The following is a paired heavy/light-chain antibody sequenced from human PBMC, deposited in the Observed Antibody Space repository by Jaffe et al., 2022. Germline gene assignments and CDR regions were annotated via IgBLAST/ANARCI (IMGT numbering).Light chain of an antibody. V-gene: IGKV3-20*01. Sequence: EIVLTQSPGTLSLSPGERATLSCRASQSVSSSYLAWYQQNPGQAPRLLIYGASTRATGIPDRFSGSGSGTDFTLTISRLEPEDFAVYYCQQCGSSPPLTFGGGTKVEIK. CDR3: QQCGSSPPLT. CDR1: QSVSSSY. J-gene: IGKJ4*01. CDR2: GAS.
Heavy chain of an antibody. CDR1: GFTVSSNY. D-gene: IGHD3-10*01. Sequence: EVQLVESGGGLVQPGGSLRLSCAASGFTVSSNYMSWVRQAPGKGLEWVSVIYSDGSTYYADSVKGRFTISRDSSKNTLYLQMNSLRPEDTAVYHCAREGVTMVRGVIISHYFDYWGQGTLVTVSS. V-gene: IGHV3-66*02. CDR2: IYSDGST. CDR3: AREGVTMVRGVIISHYFDY. J-gene: IGHJ4*02.